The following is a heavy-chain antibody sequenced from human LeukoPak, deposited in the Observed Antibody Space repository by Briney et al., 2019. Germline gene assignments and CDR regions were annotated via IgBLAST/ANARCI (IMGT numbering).Heavy chain of an antibody. CDR2: ISGSGGST. Sequence: GGSLRLSCAASGFTFSSYGMSWVRQAPGKGLEWVSAISGSGGSTYYADSVKGRFTISRDNSKNTLYLQMNSLRAEDTAVYYCARDSVGGITIFGVVLPPYYYYYMDVWGKGTTVTVSS. CDR1: GFTFSSYG. D-gene: IGHD3-3*01. V-gene: IGHV3-23*01. CDR3: ARDSVGGITIFGVVLPPYYYYYMDV. J-gene: IGHJ6*03.